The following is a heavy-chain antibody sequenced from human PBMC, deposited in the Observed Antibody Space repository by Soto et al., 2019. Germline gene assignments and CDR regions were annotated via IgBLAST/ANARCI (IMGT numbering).Heavy chain of an antibody. D-gene: IGHD6-13*01. J-gene: IGHJ4*02. CDR1: GGSFSGYY. CDR3: ARVNPGMSAAAGNPFDY. Sequence: QVQLQQWGAGLLKPSETLSLTCAVYGGSFSGYYWSWIRQPPGKGLEWIGEINHSGSTNYNPSLKTRVTIAVETSKNQFSLKLSSVTAADTAVYYCARVNPGMSAAAGNPFDYWGQGTLVTVSS. V-gene: IGHV4-34*01. CDR2: INHSGST.